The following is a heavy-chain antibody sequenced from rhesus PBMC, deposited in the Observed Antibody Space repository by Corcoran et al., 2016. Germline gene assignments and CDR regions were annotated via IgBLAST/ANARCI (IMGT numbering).Heavy chain of an antibody. CDR3: ARRNGYSGYKD. V-gene: IGHV4-169*01. CDR2: IGGSSGST. D-gene: IGHD5-30*01. J-gene: IGHJ4*01. CDR1: GGSISSSY. Sequence: QLQLQESGPGLVKPSETLSLTCAVSGGSISSSYWSWIRQAPGKGLEWIGYIGGSSGSTNYNPSLKSRVTLSVDTSKNQLSLKLSSVTAADTAVYYCARRNGYSGYKDWGQGVLVTVSS.